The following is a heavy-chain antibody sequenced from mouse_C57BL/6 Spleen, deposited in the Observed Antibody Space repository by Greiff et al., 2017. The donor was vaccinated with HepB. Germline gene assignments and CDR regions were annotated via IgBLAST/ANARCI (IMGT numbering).Heavy chain of an antibody. D-gene: IGHD4-1*01. J-gene: IGHJ1*03. CDR1: GFTFSSYA. CDR3: ARNWDDWYFDV. V-gene: IGHV5-4*03. CDR2: ISDGGSYT. Sequence: EVMLVESGGGLVKPGGSLKLSCAASGFTFSSYAMSWVRQTPEKRLEWVATISDGGSYTYYPDNVKGRFTISRDNAKNNLYLQMSHLKSEDTAMYYCARNWDDWYFDVWGTGTTVTVSS.